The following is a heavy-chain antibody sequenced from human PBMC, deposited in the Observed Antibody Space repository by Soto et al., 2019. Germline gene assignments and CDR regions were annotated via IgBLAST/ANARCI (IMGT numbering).Heavy chain of an antibody. CDR3: AKGHIAVRTYYYGMDV. J-gene: IGHJ6*02. V-gene: IGHV3-23*01. Sequence: GGSLRLSCAASGFIFNSYAMSWVRQAPGKGLEWVSAISGSGTSTYYADSVRGRFTISRDNSKNTLYLQMNSLRAEDTAVYYCAKGHIAVRTYYYGMDVWGQGTTVTVSS. D-gene: IGHD6-6*01. CDR1: GFIFNSYA. CDR2: ISGSGTST.